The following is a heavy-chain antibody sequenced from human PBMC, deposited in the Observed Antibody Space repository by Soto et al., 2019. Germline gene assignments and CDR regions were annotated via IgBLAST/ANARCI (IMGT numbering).Heavy chain of an antibody. CDR1: GFTFSNYW. V-gene: IGHV3-74*01. CDR3: GRGTQTHYGVDV. CDR2: VNFDGRTT. J-gene: IGHJ6*02. Sequence: EEQLVESGGGLVQPGGSLRVCCAASGFTFSNYWMHWVRQVPGKGLVWVSRVNFDGRTTNYADSVKGRFTISRDNARNTVYLQMNSLRAEDTAVYYCGRGTQTHYGVDVWAQGTTVTVSS.